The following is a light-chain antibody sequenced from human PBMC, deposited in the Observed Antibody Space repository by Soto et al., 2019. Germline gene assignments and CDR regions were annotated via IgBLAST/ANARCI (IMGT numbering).Light chain of an antibody. Sequence: EIVLTQSPGTLSLSPGATATLSCRASQSVSRNYLAWFQQKPGQAPRLLIHGASSRAAGTPDRFSGSGSGTDFTLTISRLETEDLAVYYCHHYGDSPIYTFGPGTKVDFK. CDR2: GAS. V-gene: IGKV3-20*01. J-gene: IGKJ3*01. CDR1: QSVSRNY. CDR3: HHYGDSPIYT.